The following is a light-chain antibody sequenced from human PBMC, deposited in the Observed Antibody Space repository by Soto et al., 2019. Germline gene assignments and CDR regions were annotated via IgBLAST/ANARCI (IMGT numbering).Light chain of an antibody. V-gene: IGLV2-14*01. J-gene: IGLJ1*01. CDR3: GSYTSTDTPFV. CDR1: ITDVGGYNY. Sequence: QSLLAQPSSVSGSPGQPVTIACTGTITDVGGYNYVSWYQHHPGKGPKLIIYEVNNRPSGVSDRFSGSKSGNKASLTISNLEAEDESDYYCGSYTSTDTPFVFGTGTKVTVL. CDR2: EVN.